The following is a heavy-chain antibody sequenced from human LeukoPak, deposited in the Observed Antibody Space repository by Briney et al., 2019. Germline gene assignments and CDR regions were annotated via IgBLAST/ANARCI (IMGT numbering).Heavy chain of an antibody. Sequence: TLSLTCTVSGGSISSYYWSWIRQPPGKGLEWLALIDWDDDKYYSTSLKTRLTISKDTSKYQVVLTMTNMDPVDTATYYCARTAYSSGWYVVDYWGQGTLVTVSS. CDR1: GGSISSYYW. CDR2: IDWDDDK. D-gene: IGHD6-19*01. J-gene: IGHJ4*02. V-gene: IGHV2-70*18. CDR3: ARTAYSSGWYVVDY.